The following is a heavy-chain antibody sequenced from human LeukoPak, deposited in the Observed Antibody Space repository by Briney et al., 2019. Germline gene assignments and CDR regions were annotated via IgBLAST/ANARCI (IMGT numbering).Heavy chain of an antibody. V-gene: IGHV1-69*04. CDR1: GGTFSSYA. CDR2: IIPILGIA. CDR3: ARDPDDSSGYTSGY. D-gene: IGHD3-22*01. Sequence: SVKVSCKASGGTFSSYAISWVRQAPGQGLEWMGRIIPILGIANYAQKFQGRVTITADKSTSTAYMELSSLRSEDTAVYYCARDPDDSSGYTSGYWGQGTLVTVSS. J-gene: IGHJ4*02.